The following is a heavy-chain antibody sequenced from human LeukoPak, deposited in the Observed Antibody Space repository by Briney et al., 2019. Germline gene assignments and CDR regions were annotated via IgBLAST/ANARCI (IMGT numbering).Heavy chain of an antibody. CDR3: ARAIARYCSSTSCYTLGYYYYYMDV. Sequence: SETLSLTCAVYGGSFSGYYWSWIRQPPGKGLEWIGEINHSGSTNYNPSLMSRLTISVDTSKNQFSLKLSSVTAADPAVYYCARAIARYCSSTSCYTLGYYYYYMDVWGKGTTVTVSS. V-gene: IGHV4-34*01. D-gene: IGHD2-2*02. J-gene: IGHJ6*03. CDR1: GGSFSGYY. CDR2: INHSGST.